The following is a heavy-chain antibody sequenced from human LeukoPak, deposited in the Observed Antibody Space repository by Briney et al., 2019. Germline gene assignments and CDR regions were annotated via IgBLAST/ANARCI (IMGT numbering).Heavy chain of an antibody. V-gene: IGHV3-21*01. CDR3: ARAGSGSQGYFDY. Sequence: GGSLRLSCAASGFTFSSYSMNWVRQAPGKGLEWVSSISSSSSYIYYADSVKGRFTISRDNAKNSLYLQMNSLRAEDTAVYYCARAGSGSQGYFDYWGQGTLVTVSS. J-gene: IGHJ4*02. CDR2: ISSSSSYI. D-gene: IGHD1-26*01. CDR1: GFTFSSYS.